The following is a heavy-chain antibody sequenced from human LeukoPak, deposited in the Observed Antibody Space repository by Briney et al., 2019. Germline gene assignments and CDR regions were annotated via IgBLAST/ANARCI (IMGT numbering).Heavy chain of an antibody. Sequence: GGSLRLSCAASGYTFSSYGMNWVRQAPGKGLEWVSSISSSSSYIYYADSVKGRFTISRDNAKNSLYLQMNSLRAEDTAVYYCARGRELYCSGGSCYVNYWGQGTLVTVSS. V-gene: IGHV3-21*01. CDR1: GYTFSSYG. CDR3: ARGRELYCSGGSCYVNY. D-gene: IGHD2-15*01. J-gene: IGHJ4*02. CDR2: ISSSSSYI.